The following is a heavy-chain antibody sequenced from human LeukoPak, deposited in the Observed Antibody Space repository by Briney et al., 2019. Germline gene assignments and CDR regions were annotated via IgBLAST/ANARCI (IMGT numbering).Heavy chain of an antibody. J-gene: IGHJ4*02. D-gene: IGHD4-23*01. CDR2: IYYSGST. CDR3: ARRIDYGGRYYFDY. CDR1: GGSISSYY. V-gene: IGHV4-59*08. Sequence: SETLSLTCTVSGGSISSYYWSWIRQPPGKGLEWIGYIYYSGSTNYNPSLKSRVTISVDTSKNQFSLKLSSVTAADTAVYYCARRIDYGGRYYFDYWGQGPLVTVSS.